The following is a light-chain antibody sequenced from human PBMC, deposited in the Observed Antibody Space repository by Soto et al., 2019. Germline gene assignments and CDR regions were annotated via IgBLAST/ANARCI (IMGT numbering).Light chain of an antibody. CDR2: GAS. J-gene: IGKJ1*01. CDR1: QSVSSSY. CDR3: QQYGSSPWT. V-gene: IGKV3-20*01. Sequence: EIVLTPSPVTLSLSPGETATLSCRASQSVSSSYLAWYQQKPGQAPRLLIYGASSRATGIPDRFSGSGSGTDFTLTISRLEPEDFAVYYCQQYGSSPWTFGQGTKVDIK.